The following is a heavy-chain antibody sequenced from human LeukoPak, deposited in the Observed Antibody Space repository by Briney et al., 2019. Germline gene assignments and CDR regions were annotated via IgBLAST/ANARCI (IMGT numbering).Heavy chain of an antibody. CDR3: ARGSTIFGLGFDY. V-gene: IGHV4-59*01. J-gene: IGHJ4*02. D-gene: IGHD3-3*01. CDR1: GGSISTFY. Sequence: PSETLSLTCTISGGSISTFYWSWIRQPPGKGLEWIGYIYYSGSIKYNPSLKSRVSISLDTTKNQFSLKLSSVTAADTAVFYCARGSTIFGLGFDYWGQGTLVTVAS. CDR2: IYYSGSI.